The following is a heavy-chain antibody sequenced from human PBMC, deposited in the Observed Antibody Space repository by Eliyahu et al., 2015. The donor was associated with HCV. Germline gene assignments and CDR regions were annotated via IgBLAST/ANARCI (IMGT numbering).Heavy chain of an antibody. Sequence: QVQLQQWGAGLLKPSETLSLTCAVYGGSFSGXYWXWIRQPPGKGLEWIGEINHSGSTNYNPSLKSRVTISVDTSKSQFSLKLSSVTAADTAVYYCARGSPRIAVTTTISSYFDYWGQGTLVTVSS. CDR2: INHSGST. CDR1: GGSFSGXY. CDR3: ARGSPRIAVTTTISSYFDY. V-gene: IGHV4-34*01. J-gene: IGHJ4*02. D-gene: IGHD6-19*01.